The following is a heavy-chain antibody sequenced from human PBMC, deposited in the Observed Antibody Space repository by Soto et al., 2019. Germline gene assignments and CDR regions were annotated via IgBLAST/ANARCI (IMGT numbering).Heavy chain of an antibody. Sequence: PGESLKISCTGSGYNFTSYWIGWVRQMPGKGLEWMGIIYPGDSDTRYSPSFQGQVTISADKSISTAYLQWSSLKASDTAMYYCARISSSIAAREYYFDYWGQGTLVTVSS. J-gene: IGHJ4*02. CDR1: GYNFTSYW. V-gene: IGHV5-51*01. D-gene: IGHD6-6*01. CDR2: IYPGDSDT. CDR3: ARISSSIAAREYYFDY.